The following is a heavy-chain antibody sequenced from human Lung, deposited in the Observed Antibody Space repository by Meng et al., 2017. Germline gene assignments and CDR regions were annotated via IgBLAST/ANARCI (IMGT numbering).Heavy chain of an antibody. D-gene: IGHD4-11*01. CDR3: ARGPTTMAHDFDY. V-gene: IGHV4-34*01. CDR2: INHSGST. J-gene: IGHJ4*02. Sequence: QVRIQSWGAGLLKPSETLSLTCVVSGGSVSDYYWSWIRQPPGKGLEWIGEINHSGSTNYNPSLESRATISVDTSQNNLSLKLSSVTAADSAVYYCARGPTTMAHDFDYWGQGTLVTVSS. CDR1: GGSVSDYY.